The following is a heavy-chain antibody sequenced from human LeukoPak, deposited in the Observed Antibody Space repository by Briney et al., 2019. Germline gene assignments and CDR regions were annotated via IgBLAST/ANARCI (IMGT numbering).Heavy chain of an antibody. D-gene: IGHD7-27*01. CDR3: AREITGDYYFDY. Sequence: AGGSLRLSCAASGFTFSSYSMTWVRQAPGKGLEWVSSISSSSGYIYYADSVKGRFTISRDNAKNSLYLQMNSLRAEDTAVYYCAREITGDYYFDYWDQGTLVTVSS. V-gene: IGHV3-21*01. CDR1: GFTFSSYS. J-gene: IGHJ4*02. CDR2: ISSSSGYI.